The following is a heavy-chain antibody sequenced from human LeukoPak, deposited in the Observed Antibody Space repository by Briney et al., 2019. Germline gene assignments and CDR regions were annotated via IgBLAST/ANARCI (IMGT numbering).Heavy chain of an antibody. CDR3: ARVCFHYGSGRYYVDY. J-gene: IGHJ4*02. D-gene: IGHD3-10*01. CDR1: GGSISSSNW. Sequence: PSETLSLTCAVSGGSISSSNWWSWIRQPPGKGLEWIGYIYYSGSTYYNPSLKSRVTISVDTSKNQFSLKLSSVTAADTAVYYCARVCFHYGSGRYYVDYWGQGTLVTVSS. CDR2: IYYSGST. V-gene: IGHV4-30-4*01.